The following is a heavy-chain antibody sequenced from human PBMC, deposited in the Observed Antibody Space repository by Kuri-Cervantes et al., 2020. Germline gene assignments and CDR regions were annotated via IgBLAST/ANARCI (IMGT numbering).Heavy chain of an antibody. D-gene: IGHD2-2*02. CDR1: GFTFSSYW. V-gene: IGHV3-7*01. J-gene: IGHJ6*02. CDR2: IKQGGSEK. Sequence: GESLKISCAASGFTFSSYWMSWVRQAPGKGLEWVANIKQGGSEKYYVDSVKGRFTISRDNAKNSLYLQMNSLRAEDTAVYYCARDEYQLLYLGGYYYYGMDVWGQGTTVTVSS. CDR3: ARDEYQLLYLGGYYYYGMDV.